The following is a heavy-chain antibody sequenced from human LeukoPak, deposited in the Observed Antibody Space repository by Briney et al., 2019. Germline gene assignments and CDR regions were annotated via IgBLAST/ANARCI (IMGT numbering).Heavy chain of an antibody. CDR1: GFTFSSYA. J-gene: IGHJ1*01. D-gene: IGHD3-10*01. Sequence: PGESLRLSCAASGFTFSSYAMSWVRQAPGKGLEWVSTISGSGAYTYYADSVKGRFTISRDNSKNTLYLQMNSLRAEDTAVYYCAKYFASGSYYKLPHWGQGTLVTVSS. CDR2: ISGSGAYT. CDR3: AKYFASGSYYKLPH. V-gene: IGHV3-23*01.